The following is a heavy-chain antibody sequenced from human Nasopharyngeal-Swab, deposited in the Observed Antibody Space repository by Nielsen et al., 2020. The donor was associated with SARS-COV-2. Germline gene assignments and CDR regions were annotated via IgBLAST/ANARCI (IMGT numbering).Heavy chain of an antibody. D-gene: IGHD2-21*01. J-gene: IGHJ3*01. CDR3: TTVVSD. Sequence: VRQAPGKGLEWVGRIKSKGDGETIRYTAPVKGRFTISRDDSKNTLFLQMNSLTTEDTAVYYCTTVVSDWGQGTMVTVSS. V-gene: IGHV3-15*01. CDR2: IKSKGDGETI.